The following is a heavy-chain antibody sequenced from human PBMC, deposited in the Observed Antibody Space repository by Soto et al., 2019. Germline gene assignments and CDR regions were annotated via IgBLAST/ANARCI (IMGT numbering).Heavy chain of an antibody. D-gene: IGHD1-7*01. Sequence: QVQLVESGGGVVQPGRSLRLSCAASGFTVSYFGLPWVRQAPGKGLEWVAFISSDGGKAYYADSMKGRFTISRDNSKNTLDLQMNSLKPEDTAIYYCARDWAWNYDYWGQGTLVTVSS. CDR3: ARDWAWNYDY. CDR1: GFTVSYFG. V-gene: IGHV3-30-3*01. CDR2: ISSDGGKA. J-gene: IGHJ4*02.